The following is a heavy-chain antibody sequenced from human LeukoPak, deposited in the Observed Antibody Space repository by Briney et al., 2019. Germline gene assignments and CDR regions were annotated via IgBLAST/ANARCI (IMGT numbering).Heavy chain of an antibody. V-gene: IGHV4-39*07. Sequence: PSETLSLTCTVSGGSISSSSYYWGWIRQPPGKGLEWIGSIYYSGSTYYNPSLKSRVTISVDTSKNQFSLKLSPVTAADTAVYYCARGPVDYYDSSGSFGGRIDYWGQGTLVTVSS. CDR3: ARGPVDYYDSSGSFGGRIDY. J-gene: IGHJ4*02. D-gene: IGHD3-22*01. CDR1: GGSISSSSYY. CDR2: IYYSGST.